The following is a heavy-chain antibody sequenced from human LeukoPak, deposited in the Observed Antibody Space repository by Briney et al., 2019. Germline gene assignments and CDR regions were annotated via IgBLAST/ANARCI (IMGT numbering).Heavy chain of an antibody. J-gene: IGHJ2*01. V-gene: IGHV4-34*01. CDR2: INHSGST. D-gene: IGHD4-17*01. CDR3: ARGGGDFWYLDL. Sequence: SETLSLTCAVYGGSFSGYCWSWIRQPPGKGLEWIGEINHSGSTNYNPSLESRVTISVDTSINQFSLKLNSVTAADTAVYYCARGGGDFWYLDLWGRGTLVTVSS. CDR1: GGSFSGYC.